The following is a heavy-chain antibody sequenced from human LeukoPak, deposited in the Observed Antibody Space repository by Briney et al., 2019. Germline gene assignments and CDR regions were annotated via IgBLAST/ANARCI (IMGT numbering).Heavy chain of an antibody. D-gene: IGHD2-21*02. J-gene: IGHJ4*02. CDR2: INHGGST. CDR1: GGSISSSSYY. V-gene: IGHV4-39*06. Sequence: PSETLSLTCTVSGGSISSSSYYWGWIRHTPGTALEWIGEINHGGSTNYNPSLKSRVTISVDTSKYQFTLKLSSVTAADTAVYYCVRDGQNCGGDCYADYWGQGTLVTVSS. CDR3: VRDGQNCGGDCYADY.